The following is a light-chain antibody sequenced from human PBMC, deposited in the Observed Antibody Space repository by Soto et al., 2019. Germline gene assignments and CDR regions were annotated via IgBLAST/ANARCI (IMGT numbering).Light chain of an antibody. CDR1: QSISST. CDR3: QQYKDWPTT. V-gene: IGKV3-15*01. Sequence: EMVMTQSPVTLSVSPGEGATLSCRASQSISSTVAWYQQKPGQAPRLLIYGAYTRATGIPARFSGSGSGTEFTLTISSLQSEDFAVYYCQQYKDWPTTFGQGTKVEIK. J-gene: IGKJ1*01. CDR2: GAY.